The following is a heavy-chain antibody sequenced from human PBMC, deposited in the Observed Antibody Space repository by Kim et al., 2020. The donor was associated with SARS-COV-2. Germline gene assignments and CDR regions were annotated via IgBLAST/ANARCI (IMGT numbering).Heavy chain of an antibody. V-gene: IGHV2-70*01. CDR2: IDWDDDK. D-gene: IGHD5-12*01. CDR1: GFSLSTSGMC. J-gene: IGHJ6*02. CDR3: ARIPVEMATIYYYYYGMDV. Sequence: SGPTLVNPTQTLTLTCTFSGFSLSTSGMCVSWIRQPPGKALEWLALIDWDDDKYYSTSLKTRLTISKDTSKNQVVLTMTNMDPVDTATYYCARIPVEMATIYYYYYGMDVWGQGTTVTVSS.